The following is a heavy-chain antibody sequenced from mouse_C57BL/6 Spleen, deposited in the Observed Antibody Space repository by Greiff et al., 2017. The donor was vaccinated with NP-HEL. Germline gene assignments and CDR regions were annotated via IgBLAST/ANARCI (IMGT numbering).Heavy chain of an antibody. J-gene: IGHJ1*03. CDR2: INPSSGYT. V-gene: IGHV1-4*01. CDR1: GCTFTSYT. D-gene: IGHD2-2*01. Sequence: QVQLQQSGAELARPGASVKMSCKASGCTFTSYTMHWVKQRPGQGLEWIGYINPSSGYTKYNQKFKDKATLPADKSSSTAYMQLSSLTSEDSAVYYCAVLYGYNWYFDVWGTGTTVTVSS. CDR3: AVLYGYNWYFDV.